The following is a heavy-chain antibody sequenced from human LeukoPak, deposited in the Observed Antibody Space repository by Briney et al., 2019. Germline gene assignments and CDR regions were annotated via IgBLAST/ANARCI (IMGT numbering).Heavy chain of an antibody. Sequence: PSETLSLTCAVYGGSFSGSYWSCIRQPPGKGLEWIGEINHSGSTNYNPSLKSRVTISVDTSKNQFSLKLSSVTAADTAVYYCARGNNLRDFWSGYYTKYNWFDPWGQGTLVTVSS. J-gene: IGHJ5*02. D-gene: IGHD3-3*01. CDR2: INHSGST. CDR1: GGSFSGSY. CDR3: ARGNNLRDFWSGYYTKYNWFDP. V-gene: IGHV4-34*01.